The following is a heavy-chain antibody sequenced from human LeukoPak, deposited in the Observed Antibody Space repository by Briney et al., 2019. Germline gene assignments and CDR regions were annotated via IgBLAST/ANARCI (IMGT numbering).Heavy chain of an antibody. J-gene: IGHJ6*02. D-gene: IGHD2-21*01. CDR3: AREQIYSGYYDMDV. CDR2: ISYDGNNK. Sequence: GRSLRLSCAASGFTFSSYAVHWVRQAPGKGLEWVAVISYDGNNKYYADSVKGRFTISRDNSKNTLYLQMNSLRVEDTAVYYCAREQIYSGYYDMDVWGHGTSVTVSS. CDR1: GFTFSSYA. V-gene: IGHV3-30-3*01.